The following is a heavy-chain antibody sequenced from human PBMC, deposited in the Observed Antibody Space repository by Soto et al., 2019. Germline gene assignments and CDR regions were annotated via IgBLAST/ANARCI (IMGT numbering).Heavy chain of an antibody. V-gene: IGHV6-1*01. CDR1: GDSVSGNSAA. J-gene: IGHJ4*02. D-gene: IGHD3-10*01. Sequence: SQTLSLTCAISGDSVSGNSAAWNWFRQSASRGLEWLGRTHYRSKWYNDYAVSVRSRITINPDTSKNQFSLQLNSVTPEDTAVYYCGRSVRGHGVKFFDYWGQGILVTVSS. CDR3: GRSVRGHGVKFFDY. CDR2: THYRSKWYN.